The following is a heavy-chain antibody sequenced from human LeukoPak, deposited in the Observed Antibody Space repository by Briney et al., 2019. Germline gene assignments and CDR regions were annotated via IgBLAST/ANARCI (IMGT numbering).Heavy chain of an antibody. D-gene: IGHD1-7*01. CDR2: IYSGGST. J-gene: IGHJ4*02. V-gene: IGHV3-53*01. CDR1: GFTVSSNY. CDR3: ARGNWNYPFDY. Sequence: PGGSLRLSCAASGFTVSSNYMSWVRQAPGKGLEWVSVIYSGGSTYYADSVKGRFTISRDISKNTLYLQMNSLGAEDTAVYYCARGNWNYPFDYWGQGTLVTVSS.